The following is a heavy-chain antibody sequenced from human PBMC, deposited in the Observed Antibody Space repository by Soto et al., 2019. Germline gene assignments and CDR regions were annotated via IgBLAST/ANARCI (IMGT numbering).Heavy chain of an antibody. CDR1: GGTFSSYA. CDR2: IIPIFGTA. J-gene: IGHJ5*02. V-gene: IGHV1-69*01. CDR3: ASNYCSSTSCYNSFDP. D-gene: IGHD2-2*01. Sequence: QVQLVQSGAEVKKPGSSVKVSCKASGGTFSSYAISWVRQAPGQGLEWMGGIIPIFGTANYAQKFQGRVTITADESTSTAYMELSSLRPEDTAVYYCASNYCSSTSCYNSFDPWGQGTLVTVSS.